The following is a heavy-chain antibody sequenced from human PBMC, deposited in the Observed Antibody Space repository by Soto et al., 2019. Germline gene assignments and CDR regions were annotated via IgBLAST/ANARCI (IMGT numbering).Heavy chain of an antibody. D-gene: IGHD1-26*01. CDR2: IYYSGST. CDR1: GGSISSYY. CDR3: ASTPPRVGAAHSNYYYYGMDV. Sequence: SETLSLTCTVSGGSISSYYWSWIRQPPGKGLEWIGYIYYSGSTNYNPSLKSRVTISVDTSKNQFSLKLSSVTAADTAVYYCASTPPRVGAAHSNYYYYGMDVWGQGTTVTVSS. V-gene: IGHV4-59*08. J-gene: IGHJ6*02.